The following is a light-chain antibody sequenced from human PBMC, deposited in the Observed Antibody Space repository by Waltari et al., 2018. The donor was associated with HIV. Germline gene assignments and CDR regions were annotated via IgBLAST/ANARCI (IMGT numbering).Light chain of an antibody. CDR1: SSDIGAYNH. J-gene: IGLJ3*02. V-gene: IGLV2-14*03. CDR2: DVT. CDR3: SSYTASNTLWV. Sequence: QSALTQPASVSGCRGQSITMSCTGTSSDIGAYNHVSWFQQRPGKAPKLIIYDVTDRPSGVSKRFSGSKSGITASLTISGLQADDEGDYYCSSYTASNTLWVFGGGTKLTVL.